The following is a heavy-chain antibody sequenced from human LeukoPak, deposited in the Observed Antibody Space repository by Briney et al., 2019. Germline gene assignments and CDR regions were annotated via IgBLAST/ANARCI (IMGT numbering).Heavy chain of an antibody. CDR2: IYYSGST. CDR3: ARRGPGGYHGMDV. Sequence: SETLSLTCTVSGGSISGYYWSWIRQPPGKGLEWIGYIYYSGSTNYNPSLKSRVTISVDTSKSQFSLKLTSVTAADTAVYYCARRGPGGYHGMDVWGQGTTVTVSS. J-gene: IGHJ6*02. D-gene: IGHD3-10*01. V-gene: IGHV4-59*01. CDR1: GGSISGYY.